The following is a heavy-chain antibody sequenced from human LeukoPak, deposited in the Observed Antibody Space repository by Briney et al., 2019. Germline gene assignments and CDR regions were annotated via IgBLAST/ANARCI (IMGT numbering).Heavy chain of an antibody. CDR3: ARQAYSSNLGWFDP. V-gene: IGHV4-39*01. J-gene: IGHJ5*02. CDR1: GGSISSSTYY. Sequence: SETLSLTSSVSGGSISSSTYYWGWIRQPPGKGLEWIGNIYNSGSTYYNPSLKSRVTISVDTSKNQFSLKLSSVTAADTAVYYCARQAYSSNLGWFDPWGQGTLVTVSS. CDR2: IYNSGST. D-gene: IGHD6-13*01.